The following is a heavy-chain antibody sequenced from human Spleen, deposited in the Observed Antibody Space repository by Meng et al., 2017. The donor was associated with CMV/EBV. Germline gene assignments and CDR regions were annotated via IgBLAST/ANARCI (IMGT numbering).Heavy chain of an antibody. CDR2: IYYSGST. Sequence: HVQRQEPGPGLVKPSQTLSLTCTVSGGSISSGDYYWSWIRQPPGKGVEWIGYIYYSGSTYYNPSLKSRVTISVDTSKNQFSLKLSSVTAADTAVYYCARDGGYHRAAGPYWGQGTLVTVSS. CDR1: GGSISSGDYY. D-gene: IGHD2-15*01. V-gene: IGHV4-30-4*08. J-gene: IGHJ4*02. CDR3: ARDGGYHRAAGPY.